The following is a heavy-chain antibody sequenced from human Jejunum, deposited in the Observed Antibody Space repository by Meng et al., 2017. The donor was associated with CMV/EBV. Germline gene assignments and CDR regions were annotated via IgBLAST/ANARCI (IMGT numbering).Heavy chain of an antibody. J-gene: IGHJ3*01. CDR1: GVSNSSYV. Sequence: KASGVSNSSYVISWVRQAPGQGLAWMGGIIPIADTTKYAQELQGRVTITADKFTGTAYMELSSLRSEDTAVYYCAINPWGFPVDVWGQGTMVTVSS. D-gene: IGHD7-27*01. V-gene: IGHV1-69*06. CDR2: IIPIADTT. CDR3: AINPWGFPVDV.